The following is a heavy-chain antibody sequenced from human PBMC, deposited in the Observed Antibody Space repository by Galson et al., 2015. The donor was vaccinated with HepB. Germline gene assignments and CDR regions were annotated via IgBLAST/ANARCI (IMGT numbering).Heavy chain of an antibody. V-gene: IGHV3-30*03. J-gene: IGHJ4*02. D-gene: IGHD3-16*01. CDR1: GFTFNTFD. Sequence: LRLSCAASGFTFNTFDIHWVRQGPGTRLEWVAVISKDGNNKYYADSVKGRFSISRDNSKNTIYLQMNSLRPEDTAVHYCVRDLYDFVWGSFLHWGQGTLVTVSS. CDR3: VRDLYDFVWGSFLH. CDR2: ISKDGNNK.